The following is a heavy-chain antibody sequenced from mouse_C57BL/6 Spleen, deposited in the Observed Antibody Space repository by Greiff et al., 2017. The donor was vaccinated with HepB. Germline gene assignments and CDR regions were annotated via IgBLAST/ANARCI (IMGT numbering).Heavy chain of an antibody. J-gene: IGHJ1*03. D-gene: IGHD1-1*01. V-gene: IGHV1-26*01. CDR3: AKLAISTVGVRCWYFDV. Sequence: EVQLQQSGPELVKPGASVKISCKASGYTFTDYYMNWVKQSHGKSLEWIGDINPNNGGTSYNQKFKGKATLTVDKSSSTAYMELRSLTSEDSAVCYWAKLAISTVGVRCWYFDVWGTGTTVTVSS. CDR2: INPNNGGT. CDR1: GYTFTDYY.